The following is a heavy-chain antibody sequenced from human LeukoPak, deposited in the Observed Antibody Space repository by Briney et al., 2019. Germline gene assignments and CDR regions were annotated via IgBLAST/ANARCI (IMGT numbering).Heavy chain of an antibody. Sequence: SETLSLTCAVYGGSFSGYYWSWIRQPPGKGLEWIGEINHSGSTNYNPSLKSRVTISVDTSKNQFSLKLSSVTAADMAVYYCARNSSPYYYYYYMDVWGKGTTVTVSS. CDR2: INHSGST. J-gene: IGHJ6*03. CDR1: GGSFSGYY. V-gene: IGHV4-34*01. CDR3: ARNSSPYYYYYYMDV. D-gene: IGHD4-23*01.